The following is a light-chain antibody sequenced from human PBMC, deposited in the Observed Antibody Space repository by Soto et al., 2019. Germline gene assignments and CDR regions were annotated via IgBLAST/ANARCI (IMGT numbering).Light chain of an antibody. CDR1: RSDVGGYNH. Sequence: QSALTQPASVSGSPGQSITISCTGTRSDVGGYNHVSWYQQHPGKAPKLMIYDVNKRPSGVSNHFSGSKSGNTASLTISGLQVEDEAAYYCCSYAGSSTWVFGGGTKVTVL. CDR3: CSYAGSSTWV. J-gene: IGLJ3*02. CDR2: DVN. V-gene: IGLV2-23*02.